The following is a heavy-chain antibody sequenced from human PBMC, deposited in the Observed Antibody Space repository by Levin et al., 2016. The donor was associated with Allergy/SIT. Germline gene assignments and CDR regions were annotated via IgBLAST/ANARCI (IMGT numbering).Heavy chain of an antibody. V-gene: IGHV1-69*01. Sequence: WVRQAPGQGLEWMGGIIPIFGTANYAQKFQGRVTITADESTSTAYMELSSLRSEDTAVYYCASVMSSSWYGAFDIWGQGTMVTVSS. CDR3: ASVMSSSWYGAFDI. J-gene: IGHJ3*02. D-gene: IGHD6-13*01. CDR2: IIPIFGTA.